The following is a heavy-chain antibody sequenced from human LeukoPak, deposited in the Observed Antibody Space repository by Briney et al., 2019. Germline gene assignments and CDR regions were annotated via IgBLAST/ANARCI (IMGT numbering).Heavy chain of an antibody. D-gene: IGHD6-19*01. CDR3: ARPTLTIAVAGYYFDY. Sequence: AASVKVSCKASGYTFTSYYMHWVRQAPGQGLEWMGIINPSDGTTSYAQKFQGRVTMTRDMSTSTVYVELSSLRSEDTAVYSCARPTLTIAVAGYYFDYWGQGTLVTVSS. V-gene: IGHV1-46*01. CDR2: INPSDGTT. CDR1: GYTFTSYY. J-gene: IGHJ4*02.